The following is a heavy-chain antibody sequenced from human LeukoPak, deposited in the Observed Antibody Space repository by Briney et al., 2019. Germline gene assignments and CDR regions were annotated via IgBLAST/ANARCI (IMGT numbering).Heavy chain of an antibody. CDR2: IFVGSGNT. V-gene: IGHV1-58*02. CDR3: TADGMPGPKGFDP. Sequence: SVNVSFKASGFTFTSFAIQWVRQARGQRLEWIGWIFVGSGNTKYAQKFQGRVTITRDMSTSTAYMELNSLRSEDSAVYYCTADGMPGPKGFDPWGEGTLVTVSS. D-gene: IGHD2-2*01. J-gene: IGHJ5*02. CDR1: GFTFTSFA.